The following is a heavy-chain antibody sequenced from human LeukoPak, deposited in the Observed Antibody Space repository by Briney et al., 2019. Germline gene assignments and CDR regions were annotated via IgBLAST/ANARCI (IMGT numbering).Heavy chain of an antibody. CDR1: GGSISSYY. J-gene: IGHJ2*01. Sequence: SETLSLTCTVSGGSISSYYWGWIRQPPGKGLEWIGSIYYSGSTYYNPSLKSRVTISVDTFKNQFSLKLSSVTAADTAVYYCARGEAAAAADWYFDLWGRGTLVTVSS. D-gene: IGHD6-13*01. CDR2: IYYSGST. CDR3: ARGEAAAAADWYFDL. V-gene: IGHV4-39*07.